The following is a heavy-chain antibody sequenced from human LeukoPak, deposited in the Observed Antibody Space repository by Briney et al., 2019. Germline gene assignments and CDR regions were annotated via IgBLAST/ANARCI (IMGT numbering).Heavy chain of an antibody. J-gene: IGHJ4*02. CDR1: GGSISSDY. Sequence: SETLSLTCTVSGGSISSDYWSWIRQPPGKGLEWIGFIYYSGSTNYNPSLKSRVTISVDTSKNQFSLKLSSVTAADTAVYYCARSLVDSSGWYNYFDYWGQGTLVTVSP. CDR2: IYYSGST. D-gene: IGHD6-19*01. V-gene: IGHV4-59*01. CDR3: ARSLVDSSGWYNYFDY.